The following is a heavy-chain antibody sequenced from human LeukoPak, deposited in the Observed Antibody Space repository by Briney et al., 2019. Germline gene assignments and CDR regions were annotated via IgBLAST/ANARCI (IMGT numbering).Heavy chain of an antibody. Sequence: PSETLSLTCTVSGGSISSSSYYWGRIRQPPGKGMEWIGSIYYSGSTYYNPSLKSRVAISVDTSKNQFSLKLSSVTAADTAVYYCARRRSYYDSSGGAFDIWGQGTMVTVSS. CDR3: ARRRSYYDSSGGAFDI. J-gene: IGHJ3*02. D-gene: IGHD3-22*01. CDR2: IYYSGST. CDR1: GGSISSSSYY. V-gene: IGHV4-39*01.